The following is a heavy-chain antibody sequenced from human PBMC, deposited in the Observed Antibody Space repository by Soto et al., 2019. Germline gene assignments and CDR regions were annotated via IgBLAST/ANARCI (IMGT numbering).Heavy chain of an antibody. CDR2: ISGRDGNI. CDR1: GFTFSDSF. V-gene: IGHV3-11*01. Sequence: QVQLVESGGGLVKPGGSLRLSCAAYGFTFSDSFMSWSRQTPGKGLEWISYISGRDGNIYYADSLRGRFNISRDNAKNSVYLQKNSLRAEDTAVYYCEGDQGPNYLAVCGKGTTVTVS. J-gene: IGHJ6*03. CDR3: EGDQGPNYLAV.